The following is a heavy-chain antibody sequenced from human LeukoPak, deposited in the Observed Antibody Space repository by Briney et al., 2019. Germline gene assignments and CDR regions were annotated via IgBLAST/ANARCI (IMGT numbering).Heavy chain of an antibody. D-gene: IGHD3-16*01. V-gene: IGHV1-69*01. Sequence: SVKVSCKASGGTLSSYAISWVRQAPGQGLEWMGGIIPIFGTANYAQKFQGRVTITVDESTSTAYMELSSLRSEDTAVYYCARKSDYVWGSLDYWGQGTLVTVSS. CDR2: IIPIFGTA. CDR1: GGTLSSYA. CDR3: ARKSDYVWGSLDY. J-gene: IGHJ4*02.